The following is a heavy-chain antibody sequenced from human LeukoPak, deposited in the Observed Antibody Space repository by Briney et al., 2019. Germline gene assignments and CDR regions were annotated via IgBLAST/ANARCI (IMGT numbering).Heavy chain of an antibody. V-gene: IGHV3-23*01. Sequence: PGGSLGLSCAASGFTFSSYAMSWVRQAPGKGLEWVSAISGSGGSTYYADSVKGRFTISRDNAKNSLYLQMNSLRAEDTAVYYCARMADFWSGYYQDWGQGTLVTVSS. J-gene: IGHJ4*02. CDR1: GFTFSSYA. CDR3: ARMADFWSGYYQD. CDR2: ISGSGGST. D-gene: IGHD3-3*01.